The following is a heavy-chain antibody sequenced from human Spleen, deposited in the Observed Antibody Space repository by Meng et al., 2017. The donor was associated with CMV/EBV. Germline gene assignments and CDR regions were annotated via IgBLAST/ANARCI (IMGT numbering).Heavy chain of an antibody. V-gene: IGHV3-21*01. CDR2: ISSSSSYI. CDR1: GFTFSSYS. D-gene: IGHD3-16*02. CDR3: ARAYDYVWGSYRSNIDY. J-gene: IGHJ4*02. Sequence: EVQLVXSXXXXXKPXGXXXLSXSXSGFTFSSYSMNWVRQAPGKGLEWVSSISSSSSYIYYADSVKGRFTISRDNAKNSLYLQMNSLRAEDTAVYYCARAYDYVWGSYRSNIDYWGQGTLVTVSS.